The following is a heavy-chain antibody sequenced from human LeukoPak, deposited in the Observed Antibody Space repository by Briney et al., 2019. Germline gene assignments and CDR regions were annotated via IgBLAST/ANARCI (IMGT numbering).Heavy chain of an antibody. J-gene: IGHJ4*02. D-gene: IGHD4-17*01. Sequence: SETLSLTCTVSGGSISSSTYYWAWIRQPPGKGLEWIASIYYGGSTYYNPSLKSRVTISVDTSKNQFSLKLTSVTAADTAVYYCGRHPIGHDYGDSSRYWGQGTLVTVSS. V-gene: IGHV4-39*01. CDR1: GGSISSSTYY. CDR2: IYYGGST. CDR3: GRHPIGHDYGDSSRY.